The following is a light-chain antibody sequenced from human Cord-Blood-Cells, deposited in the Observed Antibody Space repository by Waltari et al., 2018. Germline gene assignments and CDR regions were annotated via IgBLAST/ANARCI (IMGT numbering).Light chain of an antibody. V-gene: IGLV2-14*03. J-gene: IGLJ1*01. CDR1: STDVGVYNY. CDR2: DVS. Sequence: QSALTQPASVSGSPGQSITISCTGTSTDVGVYNYLSWYQHHPGKAPKLMIYDVSNRPSGVSNRFSGSKSGNTASLTISGLQAEDEADYYCSSYTSSSTYVFGTGTKVTVL. CDR3: SSYTSSSTYV.